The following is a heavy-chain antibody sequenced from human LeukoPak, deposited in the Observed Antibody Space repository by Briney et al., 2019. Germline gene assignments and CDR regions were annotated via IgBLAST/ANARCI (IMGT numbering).Heavy chain of an antibody. Sequence: ASVKVSCKASGYTFTIYGISWVRQAPGQGLEWMGWISAYNGNTNYAQKLQGRVTMTTDTSTSTAYMELRSLRSDDTAVYYCARGKSTMIVVVPVDYWGQGTLVTVSS. J-gene: IGHJ4*02. CDR3: ARGKSTMIVVVPVDY. V-gene: IGHV1-18*01. CDR2: ISAYNGNT. D-gene: IGHD3-22*01. CDR1: GYTFTIYG.